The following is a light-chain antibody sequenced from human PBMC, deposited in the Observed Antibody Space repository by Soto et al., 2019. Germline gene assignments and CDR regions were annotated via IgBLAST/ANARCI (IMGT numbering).Light chain of an antibody. J-gene: IGKJ4*01. CDR1: QSISNY. V-gene: IGKV1-39*01. CDR3: QQSSSTPQT. CDR2: AAS. Sequence: DIQMTQSPSSLSASVGDRVTITCRASQSISNYLSWYQQKPRKAPKLLINAASTLQSGVPSRFSGSGSGTDFTLAISSLQPEDFATYYCQQSSSTPQTFGGGTRVEIK.